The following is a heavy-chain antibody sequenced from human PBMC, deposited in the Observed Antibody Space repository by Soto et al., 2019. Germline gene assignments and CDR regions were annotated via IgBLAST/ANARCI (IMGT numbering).Heavy chain of an antibody. CDR2: IFHTGGT. V-gene: IGHV4-38-2*01. Sequence: SETLSLTCAVSASSISSAYFWGWIRQPPGKGLEWIATIFHTGGTYYNPSLKSRVTISVDTSNNQFSLRLNSVTAADSALYFCARTWLAGGTPADAFDIWGQGTMVTVS. J-gene: IGHJ3*02. CDR1: ASSISSAYF. D-gene: IGHD2-15*01. CDR3: ARTWLAGGTPADAFDI.